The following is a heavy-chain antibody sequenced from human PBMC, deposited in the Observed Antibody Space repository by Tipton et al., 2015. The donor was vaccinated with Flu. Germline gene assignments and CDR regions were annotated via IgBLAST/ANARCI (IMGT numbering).Heavy chain of an antibody. Sequence: QVQLVQSGGGVVQPGRSLRLSCAASGFTFSSYALHWVRQAPGKGLEWVAVISYDGSNKYYADSVKGRFTISRDNSKNTLYLQMNSLRAEDTAVYYCARAIGPGIAAAGTSGYWGQGTLVTVSS. V-gene: IGHV3-30*04. CDR3: ARAIGPGIAAAGTSGY. D-gene: IGHD6-13*01. CDR1: GFTFSSYA. CDR2: ISYDGSNK. J-gene: IGHJ4*02.